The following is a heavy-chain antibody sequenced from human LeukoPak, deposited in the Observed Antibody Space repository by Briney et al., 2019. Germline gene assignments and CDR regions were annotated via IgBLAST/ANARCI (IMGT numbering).Heavy chain of an antibody. V-gene: IGHV3-48*02. J-gene: IGHJ4*02. CDR2: ISSSSSI. CDR1: GFTFSSYS. Sequence: GGSLRLSCAASGFTFSSYSMNWVRQAPGKGLEWVSYISSSSSIYYADSVKGRFTISRDNAKKSLYLQMNSLRDEDTAVYYCARVVGVTEGWGYFDYWGQGALVTVSS. CDR3: ARVVGVTEGWGYFDY. D-gene: IGHD2-21*02.